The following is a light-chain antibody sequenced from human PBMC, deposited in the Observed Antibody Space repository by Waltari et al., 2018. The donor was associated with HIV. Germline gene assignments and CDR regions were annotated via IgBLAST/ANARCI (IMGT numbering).Light chain of an antibody. J-gene: IGLJ1*01. V-gene: IGLV2-14*01. CDR2: EVS. Sequence: QSALTQPASVSGSPGQSITISCTGTSSDVGGYNYVSWYQQNPCKAPKLMIYEVSNRPSGVSNRFSGSKSGNTASLTISGLQAEDEADYYCSSYTSSSTYVFGTGTKVTVL. CDR1: SSDVGGYNY. CDR3: SSYTSSSTYV.